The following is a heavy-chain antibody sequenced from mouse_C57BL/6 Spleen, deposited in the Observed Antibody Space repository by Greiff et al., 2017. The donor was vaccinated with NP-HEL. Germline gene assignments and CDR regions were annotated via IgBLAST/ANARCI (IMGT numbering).Heavy chain of an antibody. CDR3: ARQRPYFDY. CDR1: GFTFSSYG. V-gene: IGHV5-6*01. CDR2: ISSGGSYT. Sequence: EVHLVESGGDLVKPGGSLKLSCAASGFTFSSYGMSWVRQTPDKRLEWVATISSGGSYTYYPDSVKGRFTISRDNAKNTLYLQMSSLKSEDTAMYYCARQRPYFDYWGQGTTLTVSS. J-gene: IGHJ2*01.